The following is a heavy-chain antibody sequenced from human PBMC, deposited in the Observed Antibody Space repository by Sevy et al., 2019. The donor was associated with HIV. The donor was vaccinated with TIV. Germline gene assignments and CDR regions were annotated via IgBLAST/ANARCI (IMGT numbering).Heavy chain of an antibody. J-gene: IGHJ4*02. V-gene: IGHV4-59*01. D-gene: IGHD5-18*01. CDR3: ARGIYSYGYWREFDY. Sequence: SETLSLTCTVSGGSISDYYWNWIRQPPWKGLEWIGYIYYNGITNYNPSLKSRVTISVDTSNNQFSLKLTSVTAADTAVYYCARGIYSYGYWREFDYWGQGTLVTASS. CDR2: IYYNGIT. CDR1: GGSISDYY.